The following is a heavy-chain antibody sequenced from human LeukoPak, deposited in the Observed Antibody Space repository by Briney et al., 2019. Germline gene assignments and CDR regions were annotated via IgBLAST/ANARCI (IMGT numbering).Heavy chain of an antibody. CDR2: IYYSGST. J-gene: IGHJ4*02. CDR3: AKVSDRDSSGYYWGFEY. V-gene: IGHV4-59*08. Sequence: SETLSLICTVSGGSISGYYWSWIRQPPGKGLECIGYIYYSGSTNYNPSLKSRVTISVDTSRNQFSLKLTSVTAADTAVYYCAKVSDRDSSGYYWGFEYWGQGTLVTVSS. CDR1: GGSISGYY. D-gene: IGHD3-22*01.